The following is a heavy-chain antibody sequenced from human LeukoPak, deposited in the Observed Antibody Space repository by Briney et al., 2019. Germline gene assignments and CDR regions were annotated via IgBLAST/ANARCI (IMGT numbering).Heavy chain of an antibody. CDR3: ARGVTSTVTIDY. J-gene: IGHJ4*02. D-gene: IGHD4-17*01. Sequence: SETLSLTCAVYGGSFSGYYWSWIRQPPGKGLEWIGEINHSGSTNYNPSLKSRVTISVETSKNQFSLKLSAVTAADTAVYYCARGVTSTVTIDYWGQGTLVTVSS. CDR2: INHSGST. V-gene: IGHV4-34*01. CDR1: GGSFSGYY.